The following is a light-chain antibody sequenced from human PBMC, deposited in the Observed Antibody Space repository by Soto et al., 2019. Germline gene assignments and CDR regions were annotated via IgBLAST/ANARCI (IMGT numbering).Light chain of an antibody. J-gene: IGKJ4*01. CDR3: QQYSRPPLT. CDR2: GAS. V-gene: IGKV3-20*01. Sequence: EIVLTQSPGTLSLSPGERATLSCRASQSVISSYLAWYQQKLGQAPRLLIYGASSRATGIPDRFSGSGSGTDFTLTISRLEPEDVAVYYCQQYSRPPLTLGGGTNVEIK. CDR1: QSVISSY.